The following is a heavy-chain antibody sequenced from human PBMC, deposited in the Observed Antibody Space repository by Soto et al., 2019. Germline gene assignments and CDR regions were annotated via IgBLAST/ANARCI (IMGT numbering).Heavy chain of an antibody. D-gene: IGHD5-18*01. CDR3: ARDQDTAMVTAGFDY. V-gene: IGHV3-23*01. J-gene: IGHJ4*02. Sequence: EVQLLESGGGLVQPGGSLRLSCVASGFSFSSYAMSWVRQAPGKGLEWVSVISGSDGSTYYADSVKGRFTISRDNSKSTLYLQMNSLRAEDTAVYYCARDQDTAMVTAGFDYWGQGTLVTVSS. CDR1: GFSFSSYA. CDR2: ISGSDGST.